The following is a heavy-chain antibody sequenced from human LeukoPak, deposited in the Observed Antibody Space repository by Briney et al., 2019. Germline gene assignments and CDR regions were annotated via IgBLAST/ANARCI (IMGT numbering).Heavy chain of an antibody. CDR2: ISGSGGST. V-gene: IGHV3-23*01. D-gene: IGHD3-10*01. CDR1: EFTFSSYA. J-gene: IGHJ4*02. Sequence: PGGSLRLSYAASEFTFSSYAMSWVRQAPGKGLEWVSAISGSGGSTYYADSVKGRFTISRDNSKNTLYLQMNSLRAEDTAVYYCAKEVHYYGSGSYYKTFDYWGQGTLVTVSS. CDR3: AKEVHYYGSGSYYKTFDY.